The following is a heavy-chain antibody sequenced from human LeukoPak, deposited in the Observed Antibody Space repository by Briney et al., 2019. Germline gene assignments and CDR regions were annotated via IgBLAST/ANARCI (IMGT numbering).Heavy chain of an antibody. D-gene: IGHD3-22*01. CDR1: GFTFDDYG. CDR3: ARGGMITASSGSIDY. V-gene: IGHV3-20*04. Sequence: GGSLRLSCAASGFTFDDYGMSWVRQAPGKGLEWVSGINWNGGSTGYADSVKGRFTISRDNAKNSLYLQMNSLRAEDTALYYCARGGMITASSGSIDYWGQGTLVTVSS. J-gene: IGHJ4*02. CDR2: INWNGGST.